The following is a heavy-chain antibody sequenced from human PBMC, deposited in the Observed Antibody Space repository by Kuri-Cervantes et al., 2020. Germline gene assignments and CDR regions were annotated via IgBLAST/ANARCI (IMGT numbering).Heavy chain of an antibody. V-gene: IGHV3-23*01. J-gene: IGHJ1*01. D-gene: IGHD2-15*01. CDR2: ISDSGGST. Sequence: GESLKISCAASGFTFSSYAMSWVRQAPGKGLEWVSAISDSGGSTYYADSVKGRFTISRDNAENTLYLQMNSLRAEDTAVYYCARSPRYCSGGRCYGQYFQHWGQGTLVTVSS. CDR3: ARSPRYCSGGRCYGQYFQH. CDR1: GFTFSSYA.